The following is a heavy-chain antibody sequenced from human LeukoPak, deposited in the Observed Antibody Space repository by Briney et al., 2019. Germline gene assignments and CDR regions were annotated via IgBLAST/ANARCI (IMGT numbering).Heavy chain of an antibody. D-gene: IGHD3-9*01. CDR3: ARSYYDILTNFDY. V-gene: IGHV4-34*01. CDR1: GGSFSGYY. CDR2: INHSGST. J-gene: IGHJ4*02. Sequence: SETLSLTCAVYGGSFSGYYWSWIRQPPGKGLEWIGEINHSGSTYYNPSLKSRVTISVDTSKNQFSLKLSSVTAADTAVYYCARSYYDILTNFDYWGQGTLVTVSS.